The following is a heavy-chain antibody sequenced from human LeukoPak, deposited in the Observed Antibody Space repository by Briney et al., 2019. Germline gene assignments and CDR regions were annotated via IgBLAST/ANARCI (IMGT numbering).Heavy chain of an antibody. D-gene: IGHD4-17*01. V-gene: IGHV1-69*05. CDR3: ARGADYGDYGRAFDI. Sequence: GASVKVSCKASGGTFSSYAISWVRQAPGQGLEWMGGIIPIFGTANYAQKFQGRVTITTDESTSTAYMELSSLRSEDTAVYYCARGADYGDYGRAFDIWGQGTMVTVSS. J-gene: IGHJ3*02. CDR2: IIPIFGTA. CDR1: GGTFSSYA.